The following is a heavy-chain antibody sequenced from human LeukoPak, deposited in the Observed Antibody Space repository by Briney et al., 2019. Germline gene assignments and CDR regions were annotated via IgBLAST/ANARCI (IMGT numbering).Heavy chain of an antibody. J-gene: IGHJ4*02. Sequence: GGSLRLSCAASGFTFSSYGMHWVRQAPGKGLEWVAVIWYDGSNKYYADSVKGRFTISRDNSKNTLYLQMNSLRAEDTAVYYCARGTRRYYFDYWGQGTLVTVSS. CDR2: IWYDGSNK. D-gene: IGHD3/OR15-3a*01. V-gene: IGHV3-33*01. CDR3: ARGTRRYYFDY. CDR1: GFTFSSYG.